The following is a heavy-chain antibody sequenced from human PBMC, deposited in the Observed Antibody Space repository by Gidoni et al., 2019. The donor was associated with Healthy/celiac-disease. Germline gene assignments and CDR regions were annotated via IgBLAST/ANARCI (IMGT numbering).Heavy chain of an antibody. CDR3: AKGPTWYYDSSGYPPFQH. Sequence: EVQLLESGGGLVQPGGSLRLSCAASGFTFSSYAMSWVRQAPGKGLEWVSAISGSGGSTYYADSVKGRFTISRDNSKNTLYLQMNSLRAEDTAVYYCAKGPTWYYDSSGYPPFQHWGQGTLVTVSS. J-gene: IGHJ1*01. D-gene: IGHD3-22*01. CDR2: ISGSGGST. V-gene: IGHV3-23*01. CDR1: GFTFSSYA.